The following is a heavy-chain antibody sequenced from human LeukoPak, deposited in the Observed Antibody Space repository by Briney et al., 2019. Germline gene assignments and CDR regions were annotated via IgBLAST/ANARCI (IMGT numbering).Heavy chain of an antibody. J-gene: IGHJ3*02. CDR2: IHPNTGGT. CDR1: GYTFAGYY. V-gene: IGHV1-2*02. D-gene: IGHD3-22*01. CDR3: ASEYKYDSSGANAFDI. Sequence: ASVKVSCKTSGYTFAGYYMHWVRQAPGQGLEWMGWIHPNTGGTKYAQKFQGRVTMTRDTSSSTAYMELSSLRSADTAVYYCASEYKYDSSGANAFDIWGQGTMVTVSS.